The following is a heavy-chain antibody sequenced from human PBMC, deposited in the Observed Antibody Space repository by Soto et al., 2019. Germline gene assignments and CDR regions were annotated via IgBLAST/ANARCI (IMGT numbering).Heavy chain of an antibody. CDR3: ARGGKYSSNGVCSFYCMDV. V-gene: IGHV1-18*01. CDR1: GYTFASYG. CDR2: ISAYNGNT. Sequence: QVQLVQSGAEVKKPGASVKVSCKASGYTFASYGISWVRQAPGQGLEWMGWISAYNGNTNYAQKFQGRVTMTTDSATSTAYMELRSLRSDDTAVYYSARGGKYSSNGVCSFYCMDVWGHGTTVTGSS. D-gene: IGHD2-8*01. J-gene: IGHJ6*02.